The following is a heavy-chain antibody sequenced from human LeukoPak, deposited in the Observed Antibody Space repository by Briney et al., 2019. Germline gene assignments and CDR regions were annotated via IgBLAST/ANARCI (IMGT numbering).Heavy chain of an antibody. J-gene: IGHJ4*02. CDR1: GFTFSSYG. V-gene: IGHV3-7*01. D-gene: IGHD1-26*01. Sequence: GGSLRLSCAASGFTFSSYGMHWVRQAPGKGLEWVANIKQDGSEKYYVDSVKGRFTISRDNAKNSLYLQMNSLRAEDTAVYYCASTGVGGVFDYWGQGTLVTVSS. CDR3: ASTGVGGVFDY. CDR2: IKQDGSEK.